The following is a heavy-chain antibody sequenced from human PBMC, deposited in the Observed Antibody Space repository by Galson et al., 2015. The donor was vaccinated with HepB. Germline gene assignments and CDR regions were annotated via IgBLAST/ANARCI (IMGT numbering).Heavy chain of an antibody. Sequence: LSCAASGFVSSTCAMSWVRQAPGEGLEWVSVISGSGSTTFYAGSVKGRFTISRDNSKNILYLEMNSLRVDDTAVYYCAKEPATVRHSATFDHWGQGALVTVSS. J-gene: IGHJ4*02. CDR3: AKEPATVRHSATFDH. D-gene: IGHD1-1*01. CDR1: GFVSSTCA. CDR2: ISGSGSTT. V-gene: IGHV3-23*01.